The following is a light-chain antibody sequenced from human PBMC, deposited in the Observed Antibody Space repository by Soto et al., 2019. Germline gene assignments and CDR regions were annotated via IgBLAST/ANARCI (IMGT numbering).Light chain of an antibody. CDR2: QAS. Sequence: DIQMTQSPSTLSASVGDRVTITCRASQNINSWLAWYQQIPGKAPKLLIYQASSLESGVPSRFSGSGSGTEFTLNISSLQPDDFATYFCQQYNSYWTFGQGTKVEF. CDR3: QQYNSYWT. V-gene: IGKV1-5*03. CDR1: QNINSW. J-gene: IGKJ1*01.